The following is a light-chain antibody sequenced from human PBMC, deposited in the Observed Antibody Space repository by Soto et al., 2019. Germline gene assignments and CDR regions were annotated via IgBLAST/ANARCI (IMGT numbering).Light chain of an antibody. Sequence: EIVMTQSPATLSVSPGERATLSCRASQSISSNLAWYQQKPGQAPRLLIYGASTRATGIPATFSGSGSGTEFTLTISSLQSEDFAVYYCQQYNNWPFTFGPGTIVDIK. CDR2: GAS. J-gene: IGKJ3*01. CDR3: QQYNNWPFT. V-gene: IGKV3-15*01. CDR1: QSISSN.